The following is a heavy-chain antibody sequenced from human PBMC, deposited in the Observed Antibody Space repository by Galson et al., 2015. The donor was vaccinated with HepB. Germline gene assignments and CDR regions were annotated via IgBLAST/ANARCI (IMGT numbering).Heavy chain of an antibody. CDR1: GFTFSGSA. V-gene: IGHV3-73*01. CDR2: IRSNTTNYAT. J-gene: IGHJ4*02. CDR3: TRLGDFSGYSSR. D-gene: IGHD6-19*01. Sequence: SLRLSCAASGFTFSGSAIHWVRQAPGEGPQWVGRIRSNTTNYATSHVPPLKGSITTSRDDSTNMAYPHIKSLKTADTAVYYCTRLGDFSGYSSRWGQGTKVTVS.